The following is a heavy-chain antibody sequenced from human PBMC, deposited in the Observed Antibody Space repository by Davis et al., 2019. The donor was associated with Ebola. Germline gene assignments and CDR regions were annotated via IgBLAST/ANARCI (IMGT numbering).Heavy chain of an antibody. CDR2: ISAYNGNT. J-gene: IGHJ5*02. V-gene: IGHV1-18*01. Sequence: AASVKVSCKASGYTFTSYGISWVRQAPGQGLEWMGWISAYNGNTNYAQKLQGRVTMTTDTSTSTAYMELRSLRPDDTAVYYCARSGIAAAGIWWWFDPWGQGTLVTVSS. CDR3: ARSGIAAAGIWWWFDP. CDR1: GYTFTSYG. D-gene: IGHD6-13*01.